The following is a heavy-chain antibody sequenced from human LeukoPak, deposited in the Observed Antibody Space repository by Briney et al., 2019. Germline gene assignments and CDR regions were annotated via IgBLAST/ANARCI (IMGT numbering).Heavy chain of an antibody. CDR1: GYTFTSYG. V-gene: IGHV1-18*01. J-gene: IGHJ6*02. CDR3: ARDEEPNLYHYYYGMDV. CDR2: ISAYNGNT. Sequence: ASVKVSCKASGYTFTSYGISWVRQAPGQGLEWMGWISAYNGNTNYAQKLQGRVTMTTDTSTSTAYMELRSLRSDDTAVYYCARDEEPNLYHYYYGMDVWGQGTTVTVSS.